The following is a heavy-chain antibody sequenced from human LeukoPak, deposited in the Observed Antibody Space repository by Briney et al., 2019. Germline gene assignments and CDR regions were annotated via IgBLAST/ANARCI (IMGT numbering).Heavy chain of an antibody. V-gene: IGHV3-23*01. Sequence: PGGPLRLSCAASGSTFSSYSMNWVRQAPGKGLEWVSAISGSGGSTYYADSVKGRFTISRDNSKNTLYLQMNSLRAEDTAVYYCAKAGSGSYSGYWGQGTLVTVSS. J-gene: IGHJ4*02. D-gene: IGHD3-10*01. CDR2: ISGSGGST. CDR3: AKAGSGSYSGY. CDR1: GSTFSSYS.